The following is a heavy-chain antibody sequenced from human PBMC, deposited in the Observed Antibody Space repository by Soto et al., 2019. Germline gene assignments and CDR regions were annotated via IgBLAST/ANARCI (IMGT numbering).Heavy chain of an antibody. CDR1: GGTFSSYA. CDR3: ARGTQSERGYSGIRYYYYYGMDV. J-gene: IGHJ6*02. D-gene: IGHD5-12*01. CDR2: IIPIFGTA. Sequence: SVKVSCKASGGTFSSYAISWVRQAPGQGLEWMGGIIPIFGTANYAQKFQGRVTITADESTSTAYMELSSLRSEDTAVYYCARGTQSERGYSGIRYYYYYGMDVWGQGNTVTVSS. V-gene: IGHV1-69*13.